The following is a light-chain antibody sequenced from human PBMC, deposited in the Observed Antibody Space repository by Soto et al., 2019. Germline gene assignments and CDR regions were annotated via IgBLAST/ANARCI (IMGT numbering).Light chain of an antibody. J-gene: IGKJ2*01. CDR1: QSLQHSDGFTY. Sequence: MTQNPLSSRVTLGQSASISCKSSQSLQHSDGFTYLNWYHQRPGQPPRLLIYRVSNRFSGVPDRFSGSGAGTDFTLKISRVEAEDVGVYYCMQGTHYPPYTFGQGTRLEIE. V-gene: IGKV2-24*01. CDR2: RVS. CDR3: MQGTHYPPYT.